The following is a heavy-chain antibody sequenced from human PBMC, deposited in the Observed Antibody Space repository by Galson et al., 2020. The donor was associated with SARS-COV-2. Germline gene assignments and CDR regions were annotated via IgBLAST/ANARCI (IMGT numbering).Heavy chain of an antibody. CDR3: ARDRGGVYSSSWVYNWFDP. V-gene: IGHV1-2*06. Sequence: ASVKVSCKASGYTFTGYYMHWVRQAPGQGLECMGRINPNSGGTNYAQKFQGRVTMTRDTSISTAYMELSRLRSDDTAVYYCARDRGGVYSSSWVYNWFDPWGQGTLVTGSS. D-gene: IGHD6-13*01. CDR1: GYTFTGYY. J-gene: IGHJ5*02. CDR2: INPNSGGT.